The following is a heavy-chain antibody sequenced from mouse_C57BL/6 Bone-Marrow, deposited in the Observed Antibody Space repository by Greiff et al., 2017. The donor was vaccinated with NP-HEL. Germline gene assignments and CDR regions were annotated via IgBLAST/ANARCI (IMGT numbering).Heavy chain of an antibody. D-gene: IGHD1-1*01. CDR1: GFTFTDYY. CDR2: IRNKANGYTT. J-gene: IGHJ3*01. Sequence: EVQVVESGGGLVQPGGSLSLSCAASGFTFTDYYMSWVRQPPGKALEWLGFIRNKANGYTTEYSASVKGRFTISRDNSQSILYLQMNALRAEDSATYYCARLNSSYYYGSSSFAYWGQGTLVTVSA. CDR3: ARLNSSYYYGSSSFAY. V-gene: IGHV7-3*01.